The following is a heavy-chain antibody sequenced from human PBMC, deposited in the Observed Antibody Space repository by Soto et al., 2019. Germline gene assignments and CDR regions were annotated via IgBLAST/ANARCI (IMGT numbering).Heavy chain of an antibody. J-gene: IGHJ6*02. Sequence: GESLKISCKGSGYSFTSYWIGWVRQMPGKGLEWMGIIYPGDSDTRYSPSFQGQVTISADKSISTAYLQWSSLKASDTAMYYCARASRHYDILTGYYIDHGYYYYGMDVWGQGTTVTVS. CDR3: ARASRHYDILTGYYIDHGYYYYGMDV. D-gene: IGHD3-9*01. V-gene: IGHV5-51*01. CDR1: GYSFTSYW. CDR2: IYPGDSDT.